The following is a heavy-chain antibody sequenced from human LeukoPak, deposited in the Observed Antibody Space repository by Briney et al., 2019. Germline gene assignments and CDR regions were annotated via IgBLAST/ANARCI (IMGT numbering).Heavy chain of an antibody. CDR2: ISGSGGST. J-gene: IGHJ4*02. Sequence: PGGSLRLSCAASGFTFSSYAMRWVRQAPGKGLGLVSAISGSGGSTYYADSVKGRFTISRDNSKNTLYLQMNSLRAEDTAVYYCATYAREGFDYWGQGTLFTVSS. V-gene: IGHV3-23*01. CDR1: GFTFSSYA. CDR3: ATYAREGFDY.